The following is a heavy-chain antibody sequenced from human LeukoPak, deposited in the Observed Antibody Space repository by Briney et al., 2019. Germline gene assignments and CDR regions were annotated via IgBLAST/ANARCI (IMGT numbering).Heavy chain of an antibody. CDR1: GFTFSSYG. Sequence: PGGSLRLSCAASGFTFSSYGMHWVRQAPGKGLEWVAFIRYDGSNKYYADSVKGRFTISRDNSKNTLYLQMNSLRAEDTAVYYCAKHIVVVPAAITDYWGQGTLVTVSS. D-gene: IGHD2-2*01. V-gene: IGHV3-30*02. CDR2: IRYDGSNK. CDR3: AKHIVVVPAAITDY. J-gene: IGHJ4*02.